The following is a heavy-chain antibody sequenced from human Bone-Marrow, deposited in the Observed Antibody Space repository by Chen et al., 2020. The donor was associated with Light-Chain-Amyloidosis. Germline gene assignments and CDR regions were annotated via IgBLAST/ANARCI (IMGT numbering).Heavy chain of an antibody. CDR3: AGGGSYYYFDY. CDR2: ISRSSSHI. Sequence: EVQLVESGGGLVKPGGSLRLSCVASGFTFSSYTMNWVRQTPGWGLEWVSSISRSSSHIYYADSMRGRFTISRDNAKNSLYLKMNNLRAEDTAVYYCAGGGSYYYFDYWGQGILVTVSS. D-gene: IGHD1-26*01. J-gene: IGHJ4*02. CDR1: GFTFSSYT. V-gene: IGHV3-21*01.